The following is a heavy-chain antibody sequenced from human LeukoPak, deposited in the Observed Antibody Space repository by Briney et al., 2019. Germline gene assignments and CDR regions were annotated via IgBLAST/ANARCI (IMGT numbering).Heavy chain of an antibody. CDR3: ARQQPVQLAPLRN. CDR1: GASINSSPYY. Sequence: SETLSLTCTVSGASINSSPYYWDWIRQPPGRGLEWIGSVSYSGTTYYNPSLKSRVTISVDTSKNQFSLKLTSMTAADTAVYYCARQQPVQLAPLRNWGQGTRVTVSS. J-gene: IGHJ4*02. CDR2: VSYSGTT. D-gene: IGHD6-13*01. V-gene: IGHV4-39*01.